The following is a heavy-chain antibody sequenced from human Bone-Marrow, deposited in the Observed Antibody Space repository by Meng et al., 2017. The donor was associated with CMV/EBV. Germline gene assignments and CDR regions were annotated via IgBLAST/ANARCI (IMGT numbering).Heavy chain of an antibody. D-gene: IGHD6-6*01. CDR3: ARDEGSSSSEISLGF. CDR1: GGSISSGDYY. Sequence: SETLSLTCTVSGGSISSGDYYWNWIRQHPGKGLEWIGFIYSSESTYYNPSLRSRVTISVDTSKNQFSLKLISVTVADTAVYYCARDEGSSSSEISLGFWGQGTLVTVSS. CDR2: IYSSEST. J-gene: IGHJ4*02. V-gene: IGHV4-31*03.